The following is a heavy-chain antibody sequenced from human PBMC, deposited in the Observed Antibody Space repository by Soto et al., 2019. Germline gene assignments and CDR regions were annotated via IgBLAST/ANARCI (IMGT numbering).Heavy chain of an antibody. CDR1: GYTFTGYY. Sequence: ASVKVSCKASGYTFTGYYMHWVRQAPGQGLEWMGWINPNSGGTNYAQKFQGWVTMTRDTSISTAYMELSSVTAADTAVYYCARDRVLRFLEWPDEHDAFDIWGQGTMVTVSS. D-gene: IGHD3-3*01. V-gene: IGHV1-2*04. CDR3: ARDRVLRFLEWPDEHDAFDI. CDR2: INPNSGGT. J-gene: IGHJ3*02.